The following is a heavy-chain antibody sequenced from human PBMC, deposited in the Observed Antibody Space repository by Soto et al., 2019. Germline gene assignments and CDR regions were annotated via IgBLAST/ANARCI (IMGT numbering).Heavy chain of an antibody. V-gene: IGHV1-69*12. D-gene: IGHD3-10*01. CDR2: IIPIFGTA. Sequence: QVQLVQSGAEVKKPGSSVKVSCKASGGTFSSYAISWVRQAPGQGLEWMGGIIPIFGTANYAQKFQGRVTITADESTSTAYMELSSLRSEDTAVYYCARRSADTYYYGSGSYYSYYYYGMDVWGQGTTVTVSS. J-gene: IGHJ6*02. CDR1: GGTFSSYA. CDR3: ARRSADTYYYGSGSYYSYYYYGMDV.